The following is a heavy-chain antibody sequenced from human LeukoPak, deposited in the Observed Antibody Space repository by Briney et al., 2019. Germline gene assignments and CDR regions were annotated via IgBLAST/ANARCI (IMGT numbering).Heavy chain of an antibody. CDR1: GFTFSHYG. J-gene: IGHJ4*02. CDR2: IRYDGSNE. CDR3: AKDFGGGVDGPYHFEN. V-gene: IGHV3-30*02. D-gene: IGHD2-8*02. Sequence: GGSLRLSCAASGFTFSHYGMHWVRQAPGKGLQWVAFIRYDGSNEFYADSVKGRFTISRDIFKNTLYLQMNSLRAEDTAVYYCAKDFGGGVDGPYHFENWGPGTLVTVSS.